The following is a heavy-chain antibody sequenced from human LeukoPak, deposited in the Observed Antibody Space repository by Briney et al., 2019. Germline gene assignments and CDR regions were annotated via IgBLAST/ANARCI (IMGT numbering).Heavy chain of an antibody. CDR2: ISGSAGTT. CDR3: AREGSSSWFVNS. J-gene: IGHJ4*02. Sequence: GGSLRLSCAASGFTFSDFHMSWIRQAPGKGLEWVSYISGSAGTTYYAASVKGRFTSSRDNAKNSLYLQMNSLRAEDTAVYYCAREGSSSWFVNSWGQGTLVTVST. CDR1: GFTFSDFH. V-gene: IGHV3-11*01. D-gene: IGHD6-13*01.